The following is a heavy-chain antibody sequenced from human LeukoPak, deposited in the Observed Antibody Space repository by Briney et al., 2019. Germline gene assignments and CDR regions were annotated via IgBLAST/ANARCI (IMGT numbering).Heavy chain of an antibody. J-gene: IGHJ4*02. CDR1: GGSISSGGYS. Sequence: SETLSLTCAVSGGSISSGGYSWSWIRQPPGKGLEWIGYIYHSGSTYYNPSLKSRVTISVDRSKNQFSLKLSSVTAADTAVYYCARTKFTTVTTPYFDYWGQGTLVTVSS. CDR3: ARTKFTTVTTPYFDY. CDR2: IYHSGST. D-gene: IGHD4-17*01. V-gene: IGHV4-30-2*01.